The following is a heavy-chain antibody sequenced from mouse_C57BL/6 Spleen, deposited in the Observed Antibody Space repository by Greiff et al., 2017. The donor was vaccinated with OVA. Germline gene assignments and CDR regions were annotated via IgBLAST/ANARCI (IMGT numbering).Heavy chain of an antibody. CDR3: AKAGDYGSSYGYFDV. J-gene: IGHJ1*03. D-gene: IGHD1-1*01. CDR1: GFTFSDYG. CDR2: ISNLAYSI. Sequence: EVKLMESGGGLVQPGGSLKLSCAASGFTFSDYGMAWVRQAPRKGPEWVAFISNLAYSIYYADTVTGRFTISRENAKNTLYLEMSSLRSEDTAMYYCAKAGDYGSSYGYFDVWGTGTTVTVSS. V-gene: IGHV5-15*01.